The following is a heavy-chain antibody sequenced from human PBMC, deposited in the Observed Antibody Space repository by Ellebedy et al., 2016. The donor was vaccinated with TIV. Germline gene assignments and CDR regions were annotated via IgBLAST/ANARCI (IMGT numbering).Heavy chain of an antibody. J-gene: IGHJ4*02. V-gene: IGHV1-58*01. CDR3: APDRWGSYCTSGYSFAS. CDR2: IVIGSGDT. D-gene: IGHD5-12*01. CDR1: GFTFSSSA. Sequence: APSVKVSCKASGFTFSSSAVQWVRQVRGQGLEWIGWIVIGSGDTDYAQGFQGRVTISRDMSSSTAYLELTGLKSEDTAVYYCAPDRWGSYCTSGYSFASWGQGTLVTVSS.